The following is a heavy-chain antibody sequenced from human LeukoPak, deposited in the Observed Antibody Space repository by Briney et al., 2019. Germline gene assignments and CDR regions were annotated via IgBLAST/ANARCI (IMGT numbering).Heavy chain of an antibody. D-gene: IGHD6-13*01. CDR3: ASAGGTSWADY. CDR1: GFTFRDYW. CDR2: VKQDGTEK. Sequence: GGSLRLSCEASGFTFRDYWMTWVRQAPGKGLEWVANVKQDGTEKFYVDSVKGRFTISRDNGKNSLYLQMNSLRVEDTAIYYGASAGGTSWADYWGQGTLVSVPS. V-gene: IGHV3-7*01. J-gene: IGHJ4*02.